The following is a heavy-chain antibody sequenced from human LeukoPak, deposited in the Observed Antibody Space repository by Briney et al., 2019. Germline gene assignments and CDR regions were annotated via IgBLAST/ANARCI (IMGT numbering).Heavy chain of an antibody. D-gene: IGHD1-7*01. CDR1: GGSISSYY. J-gene: IGHJ5*02. CDR2: IYTSGSN. Sequence: SETLSLTCTVSGGSISSYYWSWIRQPAGKGLEWIGRIYTSGSNNYNPSLKSRVTMSVDTSKNQFSLKLSSVTAADTAVYYCARDRSSITGTTVWFDPWGQGTLVTVSS. V-gene: IGHV4-4*07. CDR3: ARDRSSITGTTVWFDP.